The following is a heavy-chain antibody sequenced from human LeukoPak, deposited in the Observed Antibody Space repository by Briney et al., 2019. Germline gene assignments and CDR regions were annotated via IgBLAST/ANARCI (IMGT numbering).Heavy chain of an antibody. CDR2: INPNSGGT. Sequence: ASVKVSCKASGYTFTGYYMHWVRQAPGQGLEWMGWINPNSGGTNYAQDFHGRVTMTRDTSISTGYMELSSLRSDDTAIYYCARDRYGDGFAFFDYWGQGTLVTVSS. CDR1: GYTFTGYY. D-gene: IGHD5-24*01. J-gene: IGHJ4*02. CDR3: ARDRYGDGFAFFDY. V-gene: IGHV1-2*02.